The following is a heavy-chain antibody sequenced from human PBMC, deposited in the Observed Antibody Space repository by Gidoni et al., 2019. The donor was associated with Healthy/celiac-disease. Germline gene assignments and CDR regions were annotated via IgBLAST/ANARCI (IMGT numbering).Heavy chain of an antibody. V-gene: IGHV1-46*03. CDR3: ASSPRGLRSGYYDSYYYYGMDV. J-gene: IGHJ6*02. CDR1: GYTFTSYY. D-gene: IGHD3-3*01. Sequence: QVQLVQSGAEVKKPGASVKVSCKASGYTFTSYYMHWVRQAPGQGLEWMGIINPSGGSTSYAQKFQGRVTMTRDTSTSTVYMELSSLRSEDTAVYYCASSPRGLRSGYYDSYYYYGMDVWGQGTTVTVSS. CDR2: INPSGGST.